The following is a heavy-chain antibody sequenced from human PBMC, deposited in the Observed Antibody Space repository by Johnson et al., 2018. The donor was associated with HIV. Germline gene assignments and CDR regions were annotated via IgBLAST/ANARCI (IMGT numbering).Heavy chain of an antibody. CDR3: ARRCSSSSCSHGAFDI. CDR1: GFIFSSYD. J-gene: IGHJ3*02. CDR2: IGTAGDT. V-gene: IGHV3-13*01. Sequence: VQLVESGGGLVQPGGSLRLSCAASGFIFSSYDMHWVRQATGKGLEWVSTIGTAGDTYYPGSVKGRFTISRENAKNSLYLQMNSLKAGDTAVYYCARRCSSSSCSHGAFDIWGQGTVVTVSS. D-gene: IGHD2-2*01.